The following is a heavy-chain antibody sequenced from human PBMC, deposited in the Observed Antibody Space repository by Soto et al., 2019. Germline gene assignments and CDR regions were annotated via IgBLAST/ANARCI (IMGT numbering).Heavy chain of an antibody. CDR2: ISGSGNQI. D-gene: IGHD1-1*01. CDR3: AKNQDWNRPDPGPFDF. CDR1: GFSFGDYG. V-gene: IGHV3-23*01. Sequence: PGGSLRLSCEGSGFSFGDYGINWVRQAPGKGLEWVSGISGSGNQIDYSDSVEGRFTISRDNSKNTVFLEMIGLSAGDTAVYFCAKNQDWNRPDPGPFDFWGQGTTVTVSS. J-gene: IGHJ6*02.